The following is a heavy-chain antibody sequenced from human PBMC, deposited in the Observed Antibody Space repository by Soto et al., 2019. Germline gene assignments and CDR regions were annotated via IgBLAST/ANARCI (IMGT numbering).Heavy chain of an antibody. D-gene: IGHD6-19*01. V-gene: IGHV3-9*01. CDR1: GFTFDDYA. J-gene: IGHJ4*02. CDR2: ISWNSGSI. Sequence: EVQLVESGGGLVQPGRSLRLSCAASGFTFDDYAMHWVRQAPGKGLEWVSGISWNSGSIGYADSVMGRFTISRDNAKNSLYLQMNSLRAEDTALYYCAKLHLIRAVAGHFDYWGQGTLVTVSS. CDR3: AKLHLIRAVAGHFDY.